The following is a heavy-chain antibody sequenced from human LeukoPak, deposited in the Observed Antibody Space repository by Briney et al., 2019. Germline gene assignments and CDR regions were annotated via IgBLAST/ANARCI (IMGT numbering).Heavy chain of an antibody. J-gene: IGHJ6*02. CDR1: GYTFTSYD. CDR3: ARALDSGYDYDYYGMDV. Sequence: ASVKVSCTASGYTFTSYDINWVRQATGQGLEWMGWMNPNSGNTGYAQKFQGRVTMTRNTSISTAYMELSSLRSEDTAVYYCARALDSGYDYDYYGMDVWGQGTTVTVSS. D-gene: IGHD5-12*01. CDR2: MNPNSGNT. V-gene: IGHV1-8*01.